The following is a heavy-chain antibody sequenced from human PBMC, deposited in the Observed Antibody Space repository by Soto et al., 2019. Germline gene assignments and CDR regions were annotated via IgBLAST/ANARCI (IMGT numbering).Heavy chain of an antibody. V-gene: IGHV1-18*01. CDR1: GYTFTSYG. CDR2: ISAYNGNT. J-gene: IGHJ4*02. Sequence: ASVKVSCKASGYTFTSYGISWVRQAPGQGLEWMGWISAYNGNTNYAQKLQGRVTMTTDTSTSTAYMELRSLRSDDTAVYYCARVVYDFWSGYYQDYWGQGTLVPVSS. CDR3: ARVVYDFWSGYYQDY. D-gene: IGHD3-3*01.